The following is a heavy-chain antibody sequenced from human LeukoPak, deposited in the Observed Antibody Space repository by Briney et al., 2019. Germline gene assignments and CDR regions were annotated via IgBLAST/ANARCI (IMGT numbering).Heavy chain of an antibody. V-gene: IGHV3-7*04. CDR3: TRVGYIDEGIDY. D-gene: IGHD5-24*01. J-gene: IGHJ4*02. CDR1: GFPFSSYW. CDR2: IKQDGSKN. Sequence: GGSLRLSCVASGFPFSSYWMTWVRQAPGKGLEWVANIKQDGSKNSYVDSVKGRFTISRDNAKNSLYLQMNSLRAEDTAIYYCTRVGYIDEGIDYWGQGTLVTVSS.